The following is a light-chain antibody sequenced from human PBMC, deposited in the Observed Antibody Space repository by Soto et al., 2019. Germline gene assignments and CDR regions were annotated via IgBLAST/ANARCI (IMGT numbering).Light chain of an antibody. V-gene: IGKV3D-15*01. J-gene: IGKJ5*01. CDR2: GAS. CDR1: QSVTTN. CDR3: QQYEDSPPGT. Sequence: EVVRTQSPATLSVSPGERATLSCRASQSVTTNMAWYQQKPCQAHRLLIYGASNRATGIPDRFSGSGSGTDFTLTISRLEPQDFALYFCQQYEDSPPGTFGQGTRLEI.